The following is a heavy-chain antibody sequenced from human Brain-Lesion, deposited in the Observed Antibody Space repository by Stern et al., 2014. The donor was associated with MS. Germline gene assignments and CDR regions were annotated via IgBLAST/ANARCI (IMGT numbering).Heavy chain of an antibody. CDR2: IIPIFGST. D-gene: IGHD5-18*01. V-gene: IGHV1-69*06. CDR3: AKDGPALVTNWFDP. Sequence: VQLVESGPEVKKPGSSVQVSCKASGGTFGTYPITWLRQAPGQGLEWMGRIIPIFGSTNYAQKFQGRVTITADRSTTTVYMKLSSLKSDDAAVYYCAKDGPALVTNWFDPWGRGTLVTVSS. CDR1: GGTFGTYP. J-gene: IGHJ5*02.